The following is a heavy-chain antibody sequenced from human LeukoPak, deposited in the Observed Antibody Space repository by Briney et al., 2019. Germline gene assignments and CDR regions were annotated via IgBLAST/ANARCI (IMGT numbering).Heavy chain of an antibody. D-gene: IGHD3-3*01. CDR2: INPNSGGT. V-gene: IGHV1-2*02. CDR1: GYTFTGYS. J-gene: IGHJ6*02. Sequence: GASVKVSCKASGYTFTGYSMHWVRQAPGQGLEWMGWINPNSGGTNYAQKFQGRVTMTRDTSISTAYMELSRLRSDDTAVYYCARITIFGSRNYYYGMDVWGQGTTVTVSS. CDR3: ARITIFGSRNYYYGMDV.